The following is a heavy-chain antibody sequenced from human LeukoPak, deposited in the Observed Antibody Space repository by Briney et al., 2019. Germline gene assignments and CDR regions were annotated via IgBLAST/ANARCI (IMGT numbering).Heavy chain of an antibody. CDR1: GFTFSSYS. D-gene: IGHD3-10*01. Sequence: GGSLRLSCAASGFTFSSYSMNWVRQAPGKGLEWVSYISSSSSTIYYADSVKGRFTISRDNAKNSLYLQMNSLRAEDTAVYYCARDLGITMVRGRPIDYWGQGTLVTVSS. J-gene: IGHJ4*02. CDR2: ISSSSSTI. V-gene: IGHV3-48*01. CDR3: ARDLGITMVRGRPIDY.